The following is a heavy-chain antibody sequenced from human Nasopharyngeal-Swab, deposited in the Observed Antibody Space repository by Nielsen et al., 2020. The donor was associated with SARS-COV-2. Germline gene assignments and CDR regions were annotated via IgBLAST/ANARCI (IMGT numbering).Heavy chain of an antibody. V-gene: IGHV1-24*01. J-gene: IGHJ6*02. D-gene: IGHD2-2*01. Sequence: ASVKISCKVSGYTLTELSMHRVRQAPGKGLEWMGGFDPEDGETIYAQKFQGRVTMTEDTSTDTAYMELSSLRSEYTAVYYCRVVPAAMWYYYYGMDVWGQGTTVTVSS. CDR1: GYTLTELS. CDR2: FDPEDGET. CDR3: RVVPAAMWYYYYGMDV.